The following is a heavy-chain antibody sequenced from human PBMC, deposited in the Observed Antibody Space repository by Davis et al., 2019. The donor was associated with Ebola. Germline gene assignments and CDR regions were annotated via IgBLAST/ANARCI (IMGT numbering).Heavy chain of an antibody. Sequence: GGSLRLSCTASGFTFGDYAMSWVRQAPGKGLEWVGFIRSKAYGGTTEYAASVKGRFTISRDDSKSIAYLQMNSLKTEDTAVYYCARDLKVLRFLEWFYYGMDVWGQGTTVTVSS. J-gene: IGHJ6*02. CDR3: ARDLKVLRFLEWFYYGMDV. V-gene: IGHV3-49*04. D-gene: IGHD3-3*01. CDR1: GFTFGDYA. CDR2: IRSKAYGGTT.